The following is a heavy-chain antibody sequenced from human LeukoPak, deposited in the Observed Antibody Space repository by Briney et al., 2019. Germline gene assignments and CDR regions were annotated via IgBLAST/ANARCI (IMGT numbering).Heavy chain of an antibody. CDR1: GFTFNTHW. J-gene: IGHJ4*02. Sequence: GGSLRLSCEASGFTFNTHWMYWVCHAPGKGLGCMANISPDGGEEVYVDSVKGRFTISRDNAKNSVYLQMNNLRAEDTAVYYCSGRSGFSSTYWGQGILVTVSS. CDR3: SGRSGFSSTY. CDR2: ISPDGGEE. D-gene: IGHD2-2*01. V-gene: IGHV3-7*02.